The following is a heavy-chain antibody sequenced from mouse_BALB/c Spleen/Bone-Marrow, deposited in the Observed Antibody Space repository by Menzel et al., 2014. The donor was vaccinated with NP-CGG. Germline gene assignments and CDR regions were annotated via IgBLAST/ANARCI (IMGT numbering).Heavy chain of an antibody. CDR3: ARGGGTPYCDY. Sequence: EVQLVESGPELVKPGASVTMSCKASGYTFPRYLIHWVKQKPGQGLEWIGYITPYNDDTKYNEKFKGKATLASDKSSSTAYMERSSLTSEDSAVYDCARGGGTPYCDYWGQGTTLTVSS. CDR1: GYTFPRYL. J-gene: IGHJ2*01. CDR2: ITPYNDDT. D-gene: IGHD4-1*01. V-gene: IGHV1-14*01.